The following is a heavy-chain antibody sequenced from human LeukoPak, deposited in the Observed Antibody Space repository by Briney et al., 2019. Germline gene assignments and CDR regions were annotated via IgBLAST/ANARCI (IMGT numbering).Heavy chain of an antibody. Sequence: ASVKVSCKASGYTFTGYYMHWVRQAPGQGLEWMGRINPNGGGTNYAQKFQGRVTITADESTSTAYMELSSLRSEDTAVYYCARSSFSPRGIAAAMDWFDPWGQGTLVTVSS. J-gene: IGHJ5*02. V-gene: IGHV1-2*06. CDR3: ARSSFSPRGIAAAMDWFDP. CDR2: INPNGGGT. D-gene: IGHD6-13*01. CDR1: GYTFTGYY.